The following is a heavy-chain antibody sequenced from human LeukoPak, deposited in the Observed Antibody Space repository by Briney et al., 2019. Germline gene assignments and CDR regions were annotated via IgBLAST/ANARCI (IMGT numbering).Heavy chain of an antibody. CDR1: GFTFSDSF. Sequence: GGSLRLSCAASGFTFSDSFMSWVRQAPGKGLEWVGRSRNKADSYTAEYAASVKGRFTISRDESKNSLYLQISSLEAEDAAVYYCATSSWYRLAYWGQGSLVTVSS. D-gene: IGHD6-13*01. J-gene: IGHJ4*02. CDR2: SRNKADSYTA. CDR3: ATSSWYRLAY. V-gene: IGHV3-72*01.